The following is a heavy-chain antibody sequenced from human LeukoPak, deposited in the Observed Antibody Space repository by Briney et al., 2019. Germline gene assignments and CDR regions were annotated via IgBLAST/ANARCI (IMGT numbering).Heavy chain of an antibody. CDR2: IRYDGSDK. CDR3: AKATAVHTFFDY. J-gene: IGHJ4*02. D-gene: IGHD1-1*01. CDR1: GFIFSNHG. Sequence: PGGSLRLSCAASGFIFSNHGMHWVRQAPGKGLEWVAFIRYDGSDKYYADSVKGRFTISRDNSKNTVYLQMNSLRPGDTAIYYCAKATAVHTFFDYWGQGTLVTVSS. V-gene: IGHV3-30*02.